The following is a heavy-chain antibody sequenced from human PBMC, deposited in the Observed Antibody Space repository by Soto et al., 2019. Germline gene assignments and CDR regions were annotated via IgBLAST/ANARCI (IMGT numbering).Heavy chain of an antibody. D-gene: IGHD3-9*01. CDR1: GGSISSGGYS. V-gene: IGHV4-30-2*01. CDR3: ARHVLRYFDWLLGPFDI. J-gene: IGHJ3*02. Sequence: TSETLSLTCAVSGGSISSGGYSWSWIRQPPGKGLEWIGYIYSSGSTNYNPSLKSRVTISVDKSKNQFSLKLSSATAADTAVYFRARHVLRYFDWLLGPFDIWGQGIMVTVSS. CDR2: IYSSGST.